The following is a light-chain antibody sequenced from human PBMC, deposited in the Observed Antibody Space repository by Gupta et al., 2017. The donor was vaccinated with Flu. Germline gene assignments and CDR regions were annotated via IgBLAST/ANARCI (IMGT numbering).Light chain of an antibody. J-gene: IGLJ2*01. Sequence: VTISCTRSSGSIASSYVQWYQQRPGSSPTNVISEDNRRPSGVPDRFSGSIDISSNSASLTISGLKTEDEADYYCQSYDDDNHWLFGGGTKLTVL. CDR2: EDN. CDR3: QSYDDDNHWL. CDR1: SGSIASSY. V-gene: IGLV6-57*01.